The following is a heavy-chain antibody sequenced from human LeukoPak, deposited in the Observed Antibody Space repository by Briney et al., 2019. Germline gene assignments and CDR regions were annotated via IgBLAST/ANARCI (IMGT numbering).Heavy chain of an antibody. V-gene: IGHV1-2*02. CDR2: VNPNSGGT. Sequence: ASVKVSCTASGYTFTGYYIHWVRQAPGQGLECMGWVNPNSGGTNYAQKFQGRVTMTEDTSTDTAYMKLSSLKSEDTAVYYCATAGCSTTSCLIAAFDYWGQGTLVTVSS. D-gene: IGHD2-2*01. CDR1: GYTFTGYY. J-gene: IGHJ4*02. CDR3: ATAGCSTTSCLIAAFDY.